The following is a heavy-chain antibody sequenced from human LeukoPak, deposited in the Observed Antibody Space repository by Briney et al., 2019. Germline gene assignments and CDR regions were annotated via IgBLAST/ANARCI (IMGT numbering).Heavy chain of an antibody. CDR1: GYTFTSNH. Sequence: ASVKVSRMAFGYTFTSNHMHWVRQAPGQGREWMGVISLSGGSTTYPQKFQGRVTITADESTSTAYMDLSNLRAEEPPAHYLPRGYSSGWSLGYYYMDVWDKGTTVTISS. CDR2: ISLSGGST. CDR3: PRGYSSGWSLGYYYMDV. D-gene: IGHD6-19*01. J-gene: IGHJ6*03. V-gene: IGHV1-46*01.